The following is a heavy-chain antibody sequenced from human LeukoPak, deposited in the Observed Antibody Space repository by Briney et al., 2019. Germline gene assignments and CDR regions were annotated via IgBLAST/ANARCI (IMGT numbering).Heavy chain of an antibody. Sequence: PGGSLSLSCAASGLPFSSYAMSWVRQAPGEGLEWVSFFSVSGGTTYYADSVKGRFTISRDNSKNTLYLQMNSLRAEDTALYYCAKDHLPYSSIWYVALDIWGQGAMVTVSS. J-gene: IGHJ3*02. V-gene: IGHV3-23*01. CDR2: FSVSGGTT. CDR3: AKDHLPYSSIWYVALDI. D-gene: IGHD6-13*01. CDR1: GLPFSSYA.